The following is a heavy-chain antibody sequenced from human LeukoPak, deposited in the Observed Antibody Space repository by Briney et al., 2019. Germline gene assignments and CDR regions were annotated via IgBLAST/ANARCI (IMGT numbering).Heavy chain of an antibody. Sequence: GRSLRLSCAASGFTFSSYAMHWVRQAPGKGLEWVAVISYDGSNKYYADSVKGRFTISRDNSKNTLYLQMNSLRAEDTAVYYCARELELLGFDYWGQGTLVTVPS. CDR1: GFTFSSYA. CDR3: ARELELLGFDY. V-gene: IGHV3-30*04. CDR2: ISYDGSNK. J-gene: IGHJ4*02. D-gene: IGHD1-7*01.